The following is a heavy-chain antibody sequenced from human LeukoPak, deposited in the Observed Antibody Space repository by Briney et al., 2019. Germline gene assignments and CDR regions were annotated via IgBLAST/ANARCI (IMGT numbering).Heavy chain of an antibody. Sequence: GSLSLTCAVYGGSFSGYYWSWIRQPPGKGLEWIGEINHSGSTNYNPSLKSRVTISVDTSKNQFSLKLSSVTAADTAVYYCARGGTRGYSYGYWADDAFDIWGQGTMVTVSS. V-gene: IGHV4-34*01. CDR1: GGSFSGYY. D-gene: IGHD5-18*01. CDR3: ARGGTRGYSYGYWADDAFDI. J-gene: IGHJ3*02. CDR2: INHSGST.